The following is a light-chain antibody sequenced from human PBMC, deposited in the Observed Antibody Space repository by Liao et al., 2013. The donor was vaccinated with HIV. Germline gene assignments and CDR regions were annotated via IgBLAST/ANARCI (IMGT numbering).Light chain of an antibody. CDR3: QAWDGNTAI. J-gene: IGLJ2*01. CDR2: QDT. CDR1: TLGDKY. Sequence: SYELTQPPSVSVSPGQTASITCFGPTLGDKYVCWYQQKPGQSPLLVIYQDTSRPSGIPERFSGSNSGNTATLTISGTQPTDEADYYCQAWDGNTAIFGGGTKLTVL. V-gene: IGLV3-1*01.